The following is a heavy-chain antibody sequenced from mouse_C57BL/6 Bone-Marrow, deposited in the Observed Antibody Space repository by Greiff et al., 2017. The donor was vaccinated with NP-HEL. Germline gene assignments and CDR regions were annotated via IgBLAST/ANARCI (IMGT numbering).Heavy chain of an antibody. Sequence: EVQLQQSGPELVKPGASVKIPCKASGYTFTDYNMDWVKQSHGKSLEWIGDINPNNGGTIYNQKFKGKATLTVDKSSSTAYMELRSLTSEDTAVYYCARKNNQTAQAPDYFDYWGQGTTLTVSS. CDR3: ARKNNQTAQAPDYFDY. CDR2: INPNNGGT. D-gene: IGHD3-2*02. V-gene: IGHV1-18*01. CDR1: GYTFTDYN. J-gene: IGHJ2*01.